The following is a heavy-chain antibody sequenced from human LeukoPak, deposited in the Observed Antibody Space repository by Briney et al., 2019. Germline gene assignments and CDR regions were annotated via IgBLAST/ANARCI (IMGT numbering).Heavy chain of an antibody. Sequence: GRSLRLSCAASGFTFSSYAMSWVRQAPGKGLEWVSAISGSGGSTYYADSVKGRFTISRDNSKNTLYLQMNSLRAEDTAVYYCAKGDVDTAMVTGFDYWGQGTLVTVSS. V-gene: IGHV3-23*01. CDR1: GFTFSSYA. CDR2: ISGSGGST. D-gene: IGHD5-18*01. J-gene: IGHJ4*02. CDR3: AKGDVDTAMVTGFDY.